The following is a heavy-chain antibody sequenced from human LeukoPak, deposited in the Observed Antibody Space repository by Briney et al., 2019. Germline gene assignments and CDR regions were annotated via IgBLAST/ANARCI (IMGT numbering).Heavy chain of an antibody. CDR1: GGSSSGYY. CDR3: ARSGYDFWSGWMTP. D-gene: IGHD3-3*01. J-gene: IGHJ5*02. CDR2: INHSGST. V-gene: IGHV4-34*01. Sequence: PSETLSLTCAVYGGSSSGYYWSWIRQPPGKGLEWIGEINHSGSTNYNPSLKSRVTISVDTSKNQFSLKLSSVTAADTAVYYCARSGYDFWSGWMTPWGQGTLVTVSS.